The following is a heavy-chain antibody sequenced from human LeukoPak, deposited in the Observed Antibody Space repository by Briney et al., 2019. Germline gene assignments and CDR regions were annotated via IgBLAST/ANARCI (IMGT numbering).Heavy chain of an antibody. CDR2: IIPIFGTA. CDR3: ARDNGGNSGGDY. Sequence: SENLSCKASGGTFSSYAICWVRHAPRPGIEWMGGIIPIFGTANYAQKFQGRVTITTDESTSTAYMELSSLRSEDTAVYYCARDNGGNSGGDYWGQGTLVTVSS. D-gene: IGHD4-23*01. J-gene: IGHJ4*02. CDR1: GGTFSSYA. V-gene: IGHV1-69*05.